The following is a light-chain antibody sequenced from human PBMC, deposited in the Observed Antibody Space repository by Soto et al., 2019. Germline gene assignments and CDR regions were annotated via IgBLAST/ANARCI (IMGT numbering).Light chain of an antibody. V-gene: IGKV3-15*01. CDR2: GAS. CDR1: QSVSSN. Sequence: EIVMTQSPATLSVSPGEKANLSCRASQSVSSNLAWYQQKPGQAPRLLIYGASTRATGIPARFSGSGSGTEFTLTISSLQSEDFAVYYCQQYNNWPRTFGQGTNVDIK. CDR3: QQYNNWPRT. J-gene: IGKJ1*01.